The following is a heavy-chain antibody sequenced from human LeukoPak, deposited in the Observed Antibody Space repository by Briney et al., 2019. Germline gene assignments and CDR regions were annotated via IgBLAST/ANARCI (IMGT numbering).Heavy chain of an antibody. D-gene: IGHD6-6*01. CDR2: IRYDGSNK. J-gene: IGHJ4*02. V-gene: IGHV3-30*02. Sequence: PGGSLRLSCAASGFTFSSYGMHWVRQAPGKGLEWVAFIRYDGSNKYYADSVKGRFTISRDNSKNTLYLQMNSLRAEDTAVYYCARGPTGIAARPQDYWGQGTLVTVSS. CDR3: ARGPTGIAARPQDY. CDR1: GFTFSSYG.